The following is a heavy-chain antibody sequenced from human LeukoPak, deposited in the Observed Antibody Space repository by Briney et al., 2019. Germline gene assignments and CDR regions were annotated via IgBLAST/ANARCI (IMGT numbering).Heavy chain of an antibody. CDR2: ISSNGGYT. Sequence: GGSLRLSCAASGFTFSSYAMHWVRQAPGKGLEYVSAISSNGGYTYYANSVKGRFTISRDNSKNTLYLQMGSLRAEDMAVYYCAKSRLVSGTYRNDYYYYDMDVWGQGTTVTVSS. CDR1: GFTFSSYA. D-gene: IGHD3-16*02. J-gene: IGHJ6*02. V-gene: IGHV3-64*01. CDR3: AKSRLVSGTYRNDYYYYDMDV.